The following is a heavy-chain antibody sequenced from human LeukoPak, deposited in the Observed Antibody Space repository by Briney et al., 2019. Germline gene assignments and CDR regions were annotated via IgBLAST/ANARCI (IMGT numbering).Heavy chain of an antibody. D-gene: IGHD6-13*01. CDR2: VHYTGST. CDR3: AREIPGAGHFDY. CDR1: GGSIGGSY. J-gene: IGHJ4*02. Sequence: KSSETLSLTCTVSGGSIGGSYWDWVRQPPGKGLEWIGYVHYTGSTHYNPSLTSRVTISVDTSKNQFSLKLSSVTAADSAVYYCAREIPGAGHFDYWGQGTLVTVSS. V-gene: IGHV4-59*01.